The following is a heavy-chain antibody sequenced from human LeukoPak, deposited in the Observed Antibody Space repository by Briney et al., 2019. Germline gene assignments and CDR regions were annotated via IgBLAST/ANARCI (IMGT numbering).Heavy chain of an antibody. J-gene: IGHJ4*02. V-gene: IGHV1-46*01. CDR1: GYTFTSYY. CDR2: INPSGGST. D-gene: IGHD3-22*01. CDR3: AREGMYYYDSSGYPDY. Sequence: ASVKVSCKASGYTFTSYYMHWVRQAPGQGLEWMGIINPSGGSTSYAQKFQGRVTMTRDTSTSTVYMELSSLRSEDTAVYYGAREGMYYYDSSGYPDYWGQGTLVTVSS.